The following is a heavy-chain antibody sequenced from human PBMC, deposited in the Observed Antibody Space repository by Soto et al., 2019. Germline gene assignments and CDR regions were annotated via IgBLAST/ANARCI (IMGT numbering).Heavy chain of an antibody. J-gene: IGHJ6*02. V-gene: IGHV3-23*01. Sequence: EVQLLESGGGLVQPGGSLRLSCVASGFTFSDYAMSWVRHVPGKGLEWVSAITGSGVSTYYADSVKGRFTISRDHSKNTPFLQMNSLRVEDTAIYFCAKISSAHYYYYVMGVWGQGTTVTVSS. CDR3: AKISSAHYYYYVMGV. CDR1: GFTFSDYA. CDR2: ITGSGVST. D-gene: IGHD3-22*01.